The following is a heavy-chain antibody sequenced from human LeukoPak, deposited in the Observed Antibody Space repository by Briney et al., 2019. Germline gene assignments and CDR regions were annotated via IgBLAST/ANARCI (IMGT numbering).Heavy chain of an antibody. V-gene: IGHV3-30*01. Sequence: PGGSLRLSCAASGFTFSSYWMHWVRQAPGKGLEWVAVISYDGSNKYYADSVKGRFTISRDNSENTLYLQMNSLRAEDTAVYYCARDRLRSSSRYFDYWGQGTLVTVSS. J-gene: IGHJ4*02. CDR3: ARDRLRSSSRYFDY. D-gene: IGHD6-13*01. CDR2: ISYDGSNK. CDR1: GFTFSSYW.